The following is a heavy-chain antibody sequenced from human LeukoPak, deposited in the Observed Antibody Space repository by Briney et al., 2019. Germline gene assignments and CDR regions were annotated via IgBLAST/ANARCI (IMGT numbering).Heavy chain of an antibody. CDR1: GFTFSTYW. D-gene: IGHD6-13*01. CDR2: VNGGGTST. V-gene: IGHV3-74*01. CDR3: ARGAGGLDY. Sequence: GGTLRLSCAASGFTFSTYWMHWVRQVPGKGLVWVSHVNGGGTSTSYVGSVKGRFTISRDNAKNMLYLQMNSLRADDTAVYYCARGAGGLDYWGQGILVTVSS. J-gene: IGHJ4*02.